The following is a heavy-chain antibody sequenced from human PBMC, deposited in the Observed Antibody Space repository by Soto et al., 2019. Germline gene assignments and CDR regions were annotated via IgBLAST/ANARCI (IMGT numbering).Heavy chain of an antibody. J-gene: IGHJ1*01. CDR3: ARHPPPGYYYDSSGYYGYFQH. D-gene: IGHD3-22*01. CDR1: GFTFWTYA. V-gene: IGHV3-23*01. CDR2: ISGTGGGT. Sequence: GSLRLSCAASGFTFWTYAMSWVRQAPGKGLEWVSVISGTGGGTSYADSVKGRFTISRDNSKNTLYLQMNSLGVEDTAVYYCARHPPPGYYYDSSGYYGYFQHWGQGTPVTVSS.